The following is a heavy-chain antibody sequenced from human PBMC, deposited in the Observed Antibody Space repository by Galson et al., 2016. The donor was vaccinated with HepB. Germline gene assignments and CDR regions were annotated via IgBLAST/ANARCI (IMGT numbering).Heavy chain of an antibody. V-gene: IGHV1-69*13. CDR2: IIPIFATP. J-gene: IGHJ6*02. CDR3: ASGDAMNDYGDYTHPNYYLMDV. D-gene: IGHD4-17*01. CDR1: GGTFSTSA. Sequence: SVKVSCKASGGTFSTSAFNWVRQAPGEGLEWMGAIIPIFATPYHAQKFQGRLTISADEASATAFMELRGLRSDDTAVYYCASGDAMNDYGDYTHPNYYLMDVWGQGTTVIVSS.